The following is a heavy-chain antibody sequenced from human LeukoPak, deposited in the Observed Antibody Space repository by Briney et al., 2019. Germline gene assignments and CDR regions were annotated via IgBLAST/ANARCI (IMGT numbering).Heavy chain of an antibody. D-gene: IGHD6-13*01. CDR3: ARDLYSSRTNDAFVI. CDR2: IYYSGST. V-gene: IGHV4-39*07. Sequence: SETLSLTCTVSGGSISSYYWGWIRQPPGKGLEWIGSIYYSGSTYYNPSLKSRVTISVDTSKNQFSLKLSSVTAADTAVYYCARDLYSSRTNDAFVIWGQGTMVTVSS. J-gene: IGHJ3*02. CDR1: GGSISSYY.